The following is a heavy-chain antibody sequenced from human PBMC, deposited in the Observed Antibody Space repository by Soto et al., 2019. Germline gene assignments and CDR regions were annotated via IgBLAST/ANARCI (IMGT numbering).Heavy chain of an antibody. J-gene: IGHJ5*02. CDR1: CGSISSSSYY. Sequence: SETLSLTCTVSCGSISSSSYYWGWIRQPPGKGLEWIGSIYYSGSTYYNPSLKSRVTISVDTSKNQFSLKLSSVTAADTAVYYCARHDGICSGGSCYSEWFGPWGQGTLVIVSS. V-gene: IGHV4-39*01. CDR3: ARHDGICSGGSCYSEWFGP. D-gene: IGHD2-15*01. CDR2: IYYSGST.